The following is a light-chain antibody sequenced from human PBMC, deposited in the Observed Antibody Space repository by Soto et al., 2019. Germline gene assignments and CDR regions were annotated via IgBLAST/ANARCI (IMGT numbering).Light chain of an antibody. CDR1: QSISSY. CDR3: QQSYSTPLCT. J-gene: IGKJ2*02. Sequence: DIQMTQSPSSLSASVGDRVTITCRASQSISSYLNWYQQKPGKAPKLLIYAASSLQSGVPSRFSGSGSGTDFTRTISSLQPEDFATYYCQQSYSTPLCTFGQGTKLEIK. CDR2: AAS. V-gene: IGKV1-39*01.